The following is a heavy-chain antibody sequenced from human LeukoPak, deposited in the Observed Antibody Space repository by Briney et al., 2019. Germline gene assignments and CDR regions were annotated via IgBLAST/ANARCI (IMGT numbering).Heavy chain of an antibody. CDR2: IYTGGNT. CDR3: ATSPNYKYSSALLDL. Sequence: PGGSLRLSCATSGFIVSSNYMTWVRQAPGKGLEWVSLIYTGGNTFYADSVKGRFSISRDNSKNTLYLQMNTLRAEDTAFYYCATSPNYKYSSALLDLWGQGTLVIVSS. J-gene: IGHJ5*02. CDR1: GFIVSSNY. V-gene: IGHV3-66*01. D-gene: IGHD3-22*01.